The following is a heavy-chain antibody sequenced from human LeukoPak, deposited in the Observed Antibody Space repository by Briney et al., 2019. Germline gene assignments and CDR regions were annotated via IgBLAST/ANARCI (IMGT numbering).Heavy chain of an antibody. CDR1: GFTFNIYW. CDR3: ARDLARDFWSGETYYYYYGMDV. CDR2: INSDRRST. D-gene: IGHD3-3*01. V-gene: IGHV3-74*01. Sequence: GGSLRLSCAASGFTFNIYWIHWVRQAPGKGLVWVSRINSDRRSTSYGDSVKGRFTISRDNAKNTLYLQMNSLRAEDTAVYYCARDLARDFWSGETYYYYYGMDVWGQGTTVTVSS. J-gene: IGHJ6*02.